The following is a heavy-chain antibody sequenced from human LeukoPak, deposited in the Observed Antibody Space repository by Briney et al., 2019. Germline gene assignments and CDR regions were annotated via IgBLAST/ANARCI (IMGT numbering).Heavy chain of an antibody. Sequence: SETLSLTCTVSGGSISSYYWSWIRQPPGKGLEWIGYIYTSGSTNYNPSLKSRVTISVDTSKNQFSLKLSSVTAADTAVYYCARLSDYGGNSRVFDYGGQGTLVTVSS. CDR1: GGSISSYY. D-gene: IGHD4-23*01. CDR3: ARLSDYGGNSRVFDY. CDR2: IYTSGST. J-gene: IGHJ4*02. V-gene: IGHV4-4*09.